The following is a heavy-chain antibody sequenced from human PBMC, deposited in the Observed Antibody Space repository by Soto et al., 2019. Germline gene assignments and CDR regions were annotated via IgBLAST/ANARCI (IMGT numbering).Heavy chain of an antibody. J-gene: IGHJ5*02. Sequence: EVQLVESGGGLVKPGGSLRLSCAASGFTFSSYSMNWVRQAPGKGLEWVSSISSSSRYIYYADSVKGRFTISRDNAKNTLYLQMKSLRGEDTAVYYCARDRLTYSSSSWFDPWGQGTLVTVSS. D-gene: IGHD6-6*01. CDR2: ISSSSRYI. CDR3: ARDRLTYSSSSWFDP. CDR1: GFTFSSYS. V-gene: IGHV3-21*01.